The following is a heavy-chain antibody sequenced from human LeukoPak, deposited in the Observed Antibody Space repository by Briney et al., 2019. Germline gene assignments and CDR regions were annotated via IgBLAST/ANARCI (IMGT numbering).Heavy chain of an antibody. D-gene: IGHD2-21*02. CDR3: ARDGRCGGDCYAS. CDR2: ISSSSSYI. Sequence: PGGSLRLSCAASGFSFSSYTMNWVRQAPGKGLEWVSFISSSSSYIYYADSVKGRFTISRDNAKNALYLQMNSLRVEDTAVYYCARDGRCGGDCYASWGQGTLVTVSS. V-gene: IGHV3-21*01. J-gene: IGHJ4*02. CDR1: GFSFSSYT.